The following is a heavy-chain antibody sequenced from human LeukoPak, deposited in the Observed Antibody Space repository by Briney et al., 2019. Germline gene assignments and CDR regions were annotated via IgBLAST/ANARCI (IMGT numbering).Heavy chain of an antibody. CDR3: AKFTMVRGIIILGDYFDS. V-gene: IGHV3-30-3*02. Sequence: GGSLRLSCAASGFTFSSYAMHWVRQAPGKGLEWVAVISYDGSNKYYADSVKGRFTISRDNSKNTLYLQMNSLRAEDTALYYCAKFTMVRGIIILGDYFDSWGQGTLVTVSS. CDR2: ISYDGSNK. J-gene: IGHJ4*02. D-gene: IGHD3-10*01. CDR1: GFTFSSYA.